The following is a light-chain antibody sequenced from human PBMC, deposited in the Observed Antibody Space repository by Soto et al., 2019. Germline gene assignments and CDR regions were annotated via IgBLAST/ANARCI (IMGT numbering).Light chain of an antibody. CDR1: SSDVGGYNY. CDR3: CSNAGSYTLV. Sequence: QAVVTQPRSVSGSPGQSVTISCTGTSSDVGGYNYVSWYQQHPGKAPKLMIYDVSKRPSGVPDRFSGSKSGNTASLTTSGLQAEDEADYYCCSNAGSYTLVFGVGTKRTVL. J-gene: IGLJ2*01. V-gene: IGLV2-11*01. CDR2: DVS.